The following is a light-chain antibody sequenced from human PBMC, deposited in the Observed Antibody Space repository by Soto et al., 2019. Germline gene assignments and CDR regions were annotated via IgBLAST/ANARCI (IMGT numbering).Light chain of an antibody. J-gene: IGKJ1*01. CDR2: DAS. V-gene: IGKV3-20*01. CDR1: QSVSSSY. CDR3: QQYGSSPK. Sequence: EIVLTQSPGTLSLSPGERATLSCRASQSVSSSYLAWYQQKPGQAPRLLIYDASSRPTGIPDRFSGSGSGRDFTLTISRLEPEDFAVYYCQQYGSSPKFGQGTKVEIK.